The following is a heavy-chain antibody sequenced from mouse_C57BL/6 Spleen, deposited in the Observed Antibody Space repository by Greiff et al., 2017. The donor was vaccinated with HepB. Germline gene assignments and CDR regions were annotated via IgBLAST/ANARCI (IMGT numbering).Heavy chain of an antibody. Sequence: EVQGVESGGGLVKPGGSLKLSCAASGFTFSSYAMSWVRQTPEKRLEWVATISDGGSYTYYPDNVKGRFTISRDNAKNNLYLQMSHLKSEDTAMYYCARVYYGSSLWYFDVWGTGTTVTVSS. D-gene: IGHD1-1*01. J-gene: IGHJ1*03. CDR1: GFTFSSYA. CDR3: ARVYYGSSLWYFDV. CDR2: ISDGGSYT. V-gene: IGHV5-4*01.